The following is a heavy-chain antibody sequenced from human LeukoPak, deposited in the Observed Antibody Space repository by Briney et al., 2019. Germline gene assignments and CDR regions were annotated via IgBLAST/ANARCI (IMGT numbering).Heavy chain of an antibody. CDR1: GITLSNYG. CDR2: ISPDGRDT. CDR3: VAGEFSFDF. J-gene: IGHJ4*02. D-gene: IGHD3-10*01. Sequence: GGSLRLSCAVSGITLSNYGMTWVRQAPGKGLECVSSISPDGRDTYYADSVKGRFTISRDNARNSVFLQMNSLRTEDTAVYSCVAGEFSFDFWGQGALVTVSS. V-gene: IGHV3-21*01.